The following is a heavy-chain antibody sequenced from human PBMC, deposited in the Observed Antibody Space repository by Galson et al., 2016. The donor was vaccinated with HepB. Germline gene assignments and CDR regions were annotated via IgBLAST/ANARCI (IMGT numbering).Heavy chain of an antibody. J-gene: IGHJ5*02. CDR2: INQDGIEK. CDR3: ARSGEPS. Sequence: SLRLSCATSGFTFSSYWMTWVRQAPGKGLEWVANINQDGIEKYYVGSVEGRFTISRDNAKKSLYLQMDSLRAEDTAVYYCARSGEPSWGQGTLVTGSS. V-gene: IGHV3-7*01. D-gene: IGHD4-17*01. CDR1: GFTFSSYW.